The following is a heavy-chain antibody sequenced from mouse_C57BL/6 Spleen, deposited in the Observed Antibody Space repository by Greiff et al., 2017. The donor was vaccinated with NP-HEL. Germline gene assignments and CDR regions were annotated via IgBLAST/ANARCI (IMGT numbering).Heavy chain of an antibody. J-gene: IGHJ2*01. CDR2: ISYDGSN. Sequence: EVKVEESGPGLVKPSQSLSLTCSVTGYSITSGYYWNWIRQFPGNKLEWMGYISYDGSNNYNPSLKNRISITRDTSKNQFFLKLNSVTTEDTATYYCASDYGPYFDYWGQGTTLTVSS. V-gene: IGHV3-6*01. D-gene: IGHD1-1*01. CDR1: GYSITSGYY. CDR3: ASDYGPYFDY.